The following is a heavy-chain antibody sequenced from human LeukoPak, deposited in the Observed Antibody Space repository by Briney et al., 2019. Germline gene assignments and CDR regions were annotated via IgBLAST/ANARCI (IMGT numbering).Heavy chain of an antibody. D-gene: IGHD3-22*01. Sequence: GGSLRLSCAASGFTFSTYSMNWVRQAPGKGLEWVSYITRSSSAIYYADSVKGRFTISRDNAKNSLYLQMNDLRDEDTAVYYCARASTWVPGEDSSGFYYPYAFDVWGQGTMVTVSS. V-gene: IGHV3-48*02. CDR3: ARASTWVPGEDSSGFYYPYAFDV. CDR2: ITRSSSAI. CDR1: GFTFSTYS. J-gene: IGHJ3*01.